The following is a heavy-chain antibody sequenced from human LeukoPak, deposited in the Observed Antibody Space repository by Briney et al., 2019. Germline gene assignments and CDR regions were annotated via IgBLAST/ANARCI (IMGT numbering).Heavy chain of an antibody. Sequence: GGSLRLSCAASGFAFSTYSMNWVRQAPGKGLEWVSSISSSSTYICYADSVKGRFTISRDNAKNSLYLQMNSLRAEDTAVYYCAREVPGNYDSSGYTALYFDYWGQGALVTVSS. CDR1: GFAFSTYS. CDR3: AREVPGNYDSSGYTALYFDY. D-gene: IGHD3-22*01. CDR2: ISSSSTYI. V-gene: IGHV3-21*01. J-gene: IGHJ4*02.